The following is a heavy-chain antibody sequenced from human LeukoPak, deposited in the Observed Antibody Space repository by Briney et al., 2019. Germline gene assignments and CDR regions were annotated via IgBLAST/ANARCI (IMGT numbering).Heavy chain of an antibody. Sequence: ASVKVSCKVSGYTLTELSMHWVRPAPGKGLEWMGGFDPEDGETIYAQKFQGRVTMTEDTSTDTAYMELSSLRSEDTAVYYCATGVAGFHRDDYWGQGTLVTVSS. CDR3: ATGVAGFHRDDY. V-gene: IGHV1-24*01. J-gene: IGHJ4*02. CDR2: FDPEDGET. CDR1: GYTLTELS. D-gene: IGHD3-10*01.